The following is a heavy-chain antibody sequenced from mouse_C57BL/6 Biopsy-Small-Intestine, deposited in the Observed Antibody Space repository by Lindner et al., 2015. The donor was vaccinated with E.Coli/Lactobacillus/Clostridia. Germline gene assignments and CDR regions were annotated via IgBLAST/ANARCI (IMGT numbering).Heavy chain of an antibody. J-gene: IGHJ3*02. Sequence: SVKVSCKTSGYPFNAYHIQWLRQAPGQGFEWMGRISPNSGETVYSQKFQGHVTMTRDTSISTVYMELNRLTSDDTAVYYCARHSHPLEWGQGTLVTVS. CDR1: GYPFNAYH. CDR3: ARHSHPLE. CDR2: ISPNSGET. D-gene: IGHD3-1*01. V-gene: IGHV1-18*01.